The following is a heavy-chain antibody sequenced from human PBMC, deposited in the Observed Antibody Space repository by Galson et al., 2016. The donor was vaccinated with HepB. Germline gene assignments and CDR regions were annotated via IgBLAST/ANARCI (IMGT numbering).Heavy chain of an antibody. Sequence: LTCTVSGGSIMNYYWSWIRQPPGKGLEWIGYIYYTGNTNYNPSLKSRVTISIDTSRNQFSLRLDSVTAADTAVYYCARDSPAMVRGWGWFDPWGQGTLVTVSS. J-gene: IGHJ5*02. CDR1: GGSIMNYY. CDR2: IYYTGNT. V-gene: IGHV4-59*13. D-gene: IGHD3-10*01. CDR3: ARDSPAMVRGWGWFDP.